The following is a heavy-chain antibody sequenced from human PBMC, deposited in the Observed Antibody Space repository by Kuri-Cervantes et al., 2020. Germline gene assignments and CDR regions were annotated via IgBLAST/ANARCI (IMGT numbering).Heavy chain of an antibody. Sequence: SETLSLTCTVSGGSISSSSYYWGWIRQPPGKGLEWIGYIYYSGSTNYNPSLKSRVTISVDTSKNQFSLKLSSVTAADTAVYYCARVASGSYVLGNYYMDVWGKGTTVTVSS. CDR1: GGSISSSSYY. CDR2: IYYSGST. D-gene: IGHD3-10*01. V-gene: IGHV4-61*05. J-gene: IGHJ6*03. CDR3: ARVASGSYVLGNYYMDV.